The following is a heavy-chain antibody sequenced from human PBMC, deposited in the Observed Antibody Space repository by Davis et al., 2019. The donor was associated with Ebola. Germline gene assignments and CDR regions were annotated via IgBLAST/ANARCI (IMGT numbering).Heavy chain of an antibody. D-gene: IGHD2-15*01. CDR2: INHSGST. V-gene: IGHV4-4*02. J-gene: IGHJ4*02. CDR1: GFSLSTSGMR. CDR3: ARGRSADIVVVVAATYGSLDY. Sequence: SGPTLVKPTQTLTLTCTFSGFSLSTSGMRVSWIRQPPGKGLEWIGEINHSGSTNYNPSLKSRVTISVDTSKNQFSLKLSSVTAADTAVYYCARGRSADIVVVVAATYGSLDYWGQGTLVTVSS.